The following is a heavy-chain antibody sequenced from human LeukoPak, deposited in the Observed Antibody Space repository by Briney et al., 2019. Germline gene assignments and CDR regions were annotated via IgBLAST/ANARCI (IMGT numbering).Heavy chain of an antibody. CDR3: ARGGSTPMVFRY. Sequence: SETLSLTCTVSGGSISSYYWSWIRQPPGKGLQWIGEINHSGRSNYNPSLESRVTISVDTSKNQFSLKLSSVTAADTAVYYCARGGSTPMVFRYWGQGTLVTVSS. V-gene: IGHV4-34*01. D-gene: IGHD5-18*01. J-gene: IGHJ4*02. CDR2: INHSGRS. CDR1: GGSISSYY.